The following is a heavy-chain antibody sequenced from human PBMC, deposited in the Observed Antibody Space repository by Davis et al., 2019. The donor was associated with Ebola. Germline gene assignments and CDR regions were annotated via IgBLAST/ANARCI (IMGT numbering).Heavy chain of an antibody. Sequence: PGGSLRLSCTVSGGSISSYYWTWIRQPPGKGLEWVANIYYSRSTHYNPSLKSRVTISVDTSKNQVSLKLSSVTAAYTAVYYCLGGRYGEPFDYWGQGTLVTVSS. CDR3: LGGRYGEPFDY. J-gene: IGHJ4*02. CDR1: GGSISSYY. V-gene: IGHV4-59*01. D-gene: IGHD4-17*01. CDR2: IYYSRST.